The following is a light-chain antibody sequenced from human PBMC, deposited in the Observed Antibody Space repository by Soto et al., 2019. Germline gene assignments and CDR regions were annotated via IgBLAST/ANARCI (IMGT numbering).Light chain of an antibody. CDR2: EVT. V-gene: IGLV2-8*01. CDR3: SSYAGSNEYV. J-gene: IGLJ1*01. Sequence: QSALTQPPSASGSPGQSVTISCTGTSSDVGSYNYVSWYQQHPGKAPKLMIYEVTKRPSGVPDRFSGSKSGNTASLTVSGLQAEDEADYYCSSYAGSNEYVFGTGTKLIVL. CDR1: SSDVGSYNY.